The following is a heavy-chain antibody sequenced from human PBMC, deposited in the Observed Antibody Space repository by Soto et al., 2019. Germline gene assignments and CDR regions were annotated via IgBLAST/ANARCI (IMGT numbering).Heavy chain of an antibody. CDR1: GGSISSGDYY. D-gene: IGHD3-10*01. Sequence: QVQLQGSGPGLVRPSQTLSLTCSASGGSISSGDYYWSWIRQAAGKGLEWIGYIHNSGSTYYTPSLKSRVTISVDTSKNQFSLNLSSVSAADTALYHCARVPRSSWSPSGFDYWGQGTLVTVSS. V-gene: IGHV4-30-4*01. CDR2: IHNSGST. CDR3: ARVPRSSWSPSGFDY. J-gene: IGHJ4*02.